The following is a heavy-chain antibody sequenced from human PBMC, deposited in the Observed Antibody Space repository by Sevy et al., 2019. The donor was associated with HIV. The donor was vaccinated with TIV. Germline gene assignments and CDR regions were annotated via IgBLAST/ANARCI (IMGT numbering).Heavy chain of an antibody. CDR2: INRGGNT. V-gene: IGHV3-53*01. D-gene: IGHD3-22*01. Sequence: GGSLRLSCEASGFSVIKKDMNWVRQAPGKGLEWVSSINRGGNTFYTESVRGRFTIARDSSRNALYLQMNSLRAEDTAVYYCARGYDYDSGDYDGDHYLMDVWGQGTTVTVSS. J-gene: IGHJ6*02. CDR3: ARGYDYDSGDYDGDHYLMDV. CDR1: GFSVIKKD.